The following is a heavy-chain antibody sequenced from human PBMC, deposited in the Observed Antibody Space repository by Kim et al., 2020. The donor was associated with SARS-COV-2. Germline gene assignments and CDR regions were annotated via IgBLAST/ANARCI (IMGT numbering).Heavy chain of an antibody. D-gene: IGHD6-13*01. CDR3: AREGIAAAESIDY. J-gene: IGHJ4*02. CDR1: GGSISSGSYY. Sequence: SETLSLTCTVSGGSISSGSYYWSWIRQPAGKGLEWIGRIYTSGSTNYNPSLKSRVTISVDTSKNQFSLKLSSVTAADTAVYYCAREGIAAAESIDYWGQGTLVTVSS. V-gene: IGHV4-61*02. CDR2: IYTSGST.